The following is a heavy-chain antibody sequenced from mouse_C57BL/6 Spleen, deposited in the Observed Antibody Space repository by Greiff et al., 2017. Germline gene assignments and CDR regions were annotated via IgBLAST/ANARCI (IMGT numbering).Heavy chain of an antibody. CDR1: GYAFTNYL. CDR2: INPGSGGT. J-gene: IGHJ2*01. V-gene: IGHV1-54*01. Sequence: VQLQESGAELVRPGTSVKVSCKASGYAFTNYLIEWVKQRPGQGLEWIGVINPGSGGTNYNEKFKGKATLTADKSSSTAYMQLSRLTSEDSAVYFCARFDYGYFDYWGQGTTLTVSS. D-gene: IGHD2-4*01. CDR3: ARFDYGYFDY.